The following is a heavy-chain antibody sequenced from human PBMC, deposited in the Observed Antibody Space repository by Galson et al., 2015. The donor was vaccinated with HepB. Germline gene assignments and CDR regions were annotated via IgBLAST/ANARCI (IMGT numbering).Heavy chain of an antibody. CDR3: AHRVREGDFWSGLY. J-gene: IGHJ4*02. D-gene: IGHD3-3*01. CDR1: GFSLSTSGVG. CDR2: IYWDDDK. Sequence: PALVKPTQTLTLTCTFSGFSLSTSGVGVGWIRQPPGKALEWLALIYWDDDKRYSPSLKSRPTITKDTSKNQVVLTMTNMDPVDTATYYCAHRVREGDFWSGLYWGQGTLVTVSS. V-gene: IGHV2-5*02.